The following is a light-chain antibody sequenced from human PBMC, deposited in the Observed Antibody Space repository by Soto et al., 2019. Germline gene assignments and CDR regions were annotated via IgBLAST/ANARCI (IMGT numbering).Light chain of an antibody. CDR2: GAF. J-gene: IGKJ4*01. V-gene: IGKV3-15*01. CDR1: ESVKTN. CDR3: HHYDRWPLS. Sequence: EIVMTQSPATLSVSPGETATLSCRASESVKTNFAWYQQKPGKAPRLLIYGAFTRAAGIPFRFSGSASGTEFTLTISSLQSEDFAVYYCHHYDRWPLSLGGGTKVEIK.